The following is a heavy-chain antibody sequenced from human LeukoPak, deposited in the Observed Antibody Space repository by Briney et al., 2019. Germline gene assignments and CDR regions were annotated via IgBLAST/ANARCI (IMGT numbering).Heavy chain of an antibody. Sequence: SETLSLTCGVYGGSFSGYYWSWIRQPPGKGLEWIGEINHSGSTNYNPSLKSRVTISVVTSKNQFSLKLSSVTAADTAVYYCARLDSSGWYGYYFDYWGQGTLVTVSS. V-gene: IGHV4-34*01. CDR2: INHSGST. J-gene: IGHJ4*02. CDR3: ARLDSSGWYGYYFDY. D-gene: IGHD6-19*01. CDR1: GGSFSGYY.